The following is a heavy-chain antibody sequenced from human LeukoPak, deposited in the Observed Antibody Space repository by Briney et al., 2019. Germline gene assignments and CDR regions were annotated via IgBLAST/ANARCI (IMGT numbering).Heavy chain of an antibody. V-gene: IGHV5-51*01. Sequence: GESLKISCKGSGYNFTSYWIDWVRQMPGKGLEWMGIIYPGDSDTRYSPSFQGQVTILADKSISTAYLQWSSLKASDTAMYYCARKDTAMVAFDYWGQGTLVTVSS. CDR1: GYNFTSYW. CDR3: ARKDTAMVAFDY. D-gene: IGHD5-18*01. CDR2: IYPGDSDT. J-gene: IGHJ4*02.